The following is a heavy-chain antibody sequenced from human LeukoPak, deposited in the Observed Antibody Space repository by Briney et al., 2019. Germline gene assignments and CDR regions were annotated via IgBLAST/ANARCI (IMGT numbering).Heavy chain of an antibody. CDR2: IWYDGSNK. V-gene: IGHV3-33*01. CDR1: GFTFSSYG. D-gene: IGHD5-12*01. J-gene: IGHJ6*02. Sequence: GGSLRLSCAASGFTFSSYGMHWVRQAPGKGLEWVAVIWYDGSNKYYADSVKGRFTISRDNSKNTLYLQMNSLRAEDTAVYYCAREDIVATSHYYYYYGMDVWGQGTTVTVSS. CDR3: AREDIVATSHYYYYYGMDV.